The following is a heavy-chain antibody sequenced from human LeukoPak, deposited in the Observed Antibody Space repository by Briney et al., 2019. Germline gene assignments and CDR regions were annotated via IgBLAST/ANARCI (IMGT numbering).Heavy chain of an antibody. CDR2: ISAYNGNT. CDR3: ARDLITYYYDSSGYYLLDY. J-gene: IGHJ4*02. V-gene: IGHV1-18*01. D-gene: IGHD3-22*01. Sequence: GASVKVSCKASGYTFTSYGISWVRQAPGQGLEWMGWISAYNGNTNYAQKLQGRVTMTTDTSTSTAYMELRSLRSDDTAVYYRARDLITYYYDSSGYYLLDYWGQGTLVTVSS. CDR1: GYTFTSYG.